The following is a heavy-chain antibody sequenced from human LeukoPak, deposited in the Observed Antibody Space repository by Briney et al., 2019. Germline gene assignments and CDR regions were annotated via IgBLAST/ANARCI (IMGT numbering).Heavy chain of an antibody. CDR1: GFTFSSYA. CDR2: ISGSGGST. CDR3: AKGTLSVAGRFDY. D-gene: IGHD6-19*01. J-gene: IGHJ4*02. V-gene: IGHV3-23*01. Sequence: GGSLRLSCAASGFTFSSYAMSWVRQAPGKGLEWVSVISGSGGSTHYAGSVKGRFTISRDNSENTLYLQMDSLRADGTAVYYCAKGTLSVAGRFDYWGQGTLVTVSS.